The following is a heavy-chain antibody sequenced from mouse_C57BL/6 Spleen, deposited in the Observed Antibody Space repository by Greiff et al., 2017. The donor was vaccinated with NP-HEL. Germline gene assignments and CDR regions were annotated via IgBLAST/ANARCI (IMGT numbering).Heavy chain of an antibody. J-gene: IGHJ1*03. CDR2: ISDGGSYT. Sequence: EVKLVESGGGLVKPGGSLKLSCAASGFTFSSYAMSWVRQTPEKRLEWVATISDGGSYTYYPDNVKGRFTISRDNAKNNLYLQMSHLKSEDTAMYYCARDGTTEGYFDVWGTGTTVTVSS. CDR3: ARDGTTEGYFDV. V-gene: IGHV5-4*01. CDR1: GFTFSSYA. D-gene: IGHD1-1*01.